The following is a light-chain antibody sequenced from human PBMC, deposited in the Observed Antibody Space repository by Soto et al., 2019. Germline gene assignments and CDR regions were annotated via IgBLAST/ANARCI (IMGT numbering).Light chain of an antibody. CDR2: TDY. CDR3: AAWDDSLNGPV. CDR1: SSNIGTYT. V-gene: IGLV1-44*01. Sequence: QSVLTQPPSASGTPGQRVTISCSGTSSNIGTYTVNWYQQLPGTAPKLLIYTDYQRPSGVPDRFSGSKSGTSASLAINGLHSEDEADYYCAAWDDSLNGPVFGGGTKVTVL. J-gene: IGLJ3*02.